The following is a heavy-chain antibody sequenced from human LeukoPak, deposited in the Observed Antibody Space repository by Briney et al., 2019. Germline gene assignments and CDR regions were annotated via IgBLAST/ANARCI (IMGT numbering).Heavy chain of an antibody. CDR2: IYYSGST. J-gene: IGHJ4*02. CDR1: GGSIFSSNSY. D-gene: IGHD6-19*01. V-gene: IGHV4-39*07. CDR3: ARRSSGWYRYDY. Sequence: PSETLSLTCTVSGGSIFSSNSYWGWIRQPPGKGLEWIGSIYYSGSTYYNPSLKSRVTISVDTSKNQFSLKLSSVTAADTAVYYCARRSSGWYRYDYWGQGTLVTVSS.